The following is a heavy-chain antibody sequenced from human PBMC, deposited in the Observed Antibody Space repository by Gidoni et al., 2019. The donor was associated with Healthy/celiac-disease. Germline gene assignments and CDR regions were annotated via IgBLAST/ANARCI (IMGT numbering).Heavy chain of an antibody. V-gene: IGHV4-34*01. CDR1: GGSFSGYY. Sequence: QVQLQQWGAGLLKPSETLSLTCAVYGGSFSGYYWSWIRQPPGKGLEWIGEINHSGRTNDNPSLKSRVTISVDTSKNQFSLKLSSVTAADTAVYYCARTKQLRYKDAFDIWGQGTMVTVSS. CDR2: INHSGRT. J-gene: IGHJ3*02. D-gene: IGHD6-6*01. CDR3: ARTKQLRYKDAFDI.